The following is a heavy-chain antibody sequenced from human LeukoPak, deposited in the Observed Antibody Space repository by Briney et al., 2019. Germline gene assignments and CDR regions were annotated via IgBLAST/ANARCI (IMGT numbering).Heavy chain of an antibody. J-gene: IGHJ3*02. CDR1: GYTFTSYY. Sequence: GASVKVSCKAYGYTFTSYYMHWVRQAPGQGLEWMGIINPSGGSTSYAQKFQGRVTMTRDTSTSTVYMELSSLRSEDTAVYYCARGPPITIFGVVIILHAFDIWGQGTMVTVSP. CDR2: INPSGGST. CDR3: ARGPPITIFGVVIILHAFDI. V-gene: IGHV1-46*01. D-gene: IGHD3-3*01.